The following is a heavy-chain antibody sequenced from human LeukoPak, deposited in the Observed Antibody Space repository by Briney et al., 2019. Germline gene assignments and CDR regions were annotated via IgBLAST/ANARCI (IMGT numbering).Heavy chain of an antibody. CDR2: ISSSGSGGNT. J-gene: IGHJ4*02. CDR1: GVTLSSYA. V-gene: IGHV3-23*01. D-gene: IGHD3-22*01. CDR3: AKDRRYYYDSSGYYGEFDY. Sequence: SGGSLRLSCAASGVTLSSYAMSWARQAPGKGLEWVSGISSSGSGGNTYYADSVKGRFTISRDSSKNTLFLHMNTLRAEDTAIYYCAKDRRYYYDSSGYYGEFDYWGQGALVTVSS.